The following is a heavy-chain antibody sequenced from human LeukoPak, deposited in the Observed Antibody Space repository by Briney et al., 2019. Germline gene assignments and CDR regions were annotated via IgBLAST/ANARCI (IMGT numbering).Heavy chain of an antibody. CDR1: GYSFASYW. V-gene: IGHV5-51*01. CDR3: ARSHSSTLTCFDP. CDR2: IYPRDSDT. Sequence: GESLKISCKGSGYSFASYWIAWVRRMPGKGLEWMGIIYPRDSDTKYNPSFQGQVSISADKSTSTAYLQWSSLQASGTAIYFCARSHSSTLTCFDPWGQGTLVTVSS. J-gene: IGHJ5*02.